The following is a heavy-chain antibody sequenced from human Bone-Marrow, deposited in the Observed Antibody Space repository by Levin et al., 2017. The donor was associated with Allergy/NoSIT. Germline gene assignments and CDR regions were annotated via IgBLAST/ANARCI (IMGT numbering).Heavy chain of an antibody. Sequence: MPGGSLRLSCAASGFTFSDHYMSWIRQAPGKGLEWISDISSGSSTIYYADSVKGRFTISRDNAKNSVYLQMNSLRAEDTAVYYCARRDRYSYGYCDYWGQGILVPVSS. CDR2: ISSGSSTI. CDR3: ARRDRYSYGYCDY. D-gene: IGHD5-18*01. J-gene: IGHJ4*02. V-gene: IGHV3-11*01. CDR1: GFTFSDHY.